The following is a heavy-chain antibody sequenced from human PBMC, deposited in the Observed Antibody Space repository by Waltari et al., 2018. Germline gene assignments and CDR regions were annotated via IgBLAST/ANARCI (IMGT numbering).Heavy chain of an antibody. J-gene: IGHJ6*03. CDR2: INPNSGGT. D-gene: IGHD3-10*01. Sequence: QVQLVQSGAEVKKPGASVKVSCKASGYTFTGYYMHWVRQAPGQGLEWMEWINPNSGGTNYAQKFQGRVTMTRDTSISTAYMELSRLRSDDTAVYYCARVRRYGSGSYYYYYMDVWGKGTTVTVSS. CDR1: GYTFTGYY. CDR3: ARVRRYGSGSYYYYYMDV. V-gene: IGHV1-2*02.